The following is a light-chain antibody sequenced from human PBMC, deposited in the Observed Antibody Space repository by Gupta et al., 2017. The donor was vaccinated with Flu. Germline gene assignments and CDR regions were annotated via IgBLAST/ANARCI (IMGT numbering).Light chain of an antibody. J-gene: IGKJ1*01. CDR3: QQDGASQA. Sequence: DIVLTQSPGTLSLSPGERATLSCRASQSVSSSYLTWYQQKPGQAPRLIIYGASSRATGVPDRFSGSGSRTDFTLTSNRREPEDCAVYYCQQDGASQAFGQGTKVEIK. CDR1: QSVSSSY. CDR2: GAS. V-gene: IGKV3-20*01.